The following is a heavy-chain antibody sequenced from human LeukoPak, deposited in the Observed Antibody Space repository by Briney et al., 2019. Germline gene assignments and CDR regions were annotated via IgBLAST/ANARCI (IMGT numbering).Heavy chain of an antibody. CDR2: INWNGGST. V-gene: IGHV3-20*04. J-gene: IGHJ4*02. Sequence: RPGGSLRLSCAASGFTFDDYGMSWVRQAPGKELEWVSGINWNGGSTGYADSVKGRFTISRDNAKNSLYLQMNSLRAEDTAVYYCARGKGYGDYKYYFDYWGQGTLVTVSS. CDR1: GFTFDDYG. CDR3: ARGKGYGDYKYYFDY. D-gene: IGHD4-17*01.